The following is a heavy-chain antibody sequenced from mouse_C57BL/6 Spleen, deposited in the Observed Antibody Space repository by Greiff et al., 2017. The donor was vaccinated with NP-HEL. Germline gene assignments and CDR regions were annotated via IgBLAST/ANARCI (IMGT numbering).Heavy chain of an antibody. CDR2: INPSTGGT. CDR1: GYSFTGYY. V-gene: IGHV1-42*01. Sequence: VQLKQSGPELVKPGASVKISCKASGYSFTGYYMNWVKQSPEKSLEWIREINPSTGGTTYNQKFKAKATLTVDKSSSTAYMQLKSLTSEDSAVYYCARGSMITTAMDYWGQGTSVTVSS. D-gene: IGHD2-4*01. CDR3: ARGSMITTAMDY. J-gene: IGHJ4*01.